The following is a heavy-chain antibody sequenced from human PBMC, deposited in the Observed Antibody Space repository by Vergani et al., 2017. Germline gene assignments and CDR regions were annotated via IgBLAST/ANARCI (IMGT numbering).Heavy chain of an antibody. CDR3: ARGEGSWSNNWFDP. V-gene: IGHV4-61*02. J-gene: IGHJ5*02. CDR2: IYTSGST. CDR1: GGSISSGSHY. Sequence: QVQLQESGPGLVKPSQTLSLTCTVSGGSISSGSHYWSWIRQPAGKGLEWIGRIYTSGSTNYNPSLKSRVTMSVDTSKNQFSLKLSSVTAADTAVYYCARGEGSWSNNWFDPWGQGTLVTVSS. D-gene: IGHD3-10*01.